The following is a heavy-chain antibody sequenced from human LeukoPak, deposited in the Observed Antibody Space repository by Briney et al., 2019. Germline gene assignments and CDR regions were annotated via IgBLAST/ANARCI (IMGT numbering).Heavy chain of an antibody. CDR1: GFTVSSNY. V-gene: IGHV3-66*01. J-gene: IGHJ3*02. CDR3: ANRYYYDSSGSPRLRDRMSFFDAFDI. D-gene: IGHD3-22*01. Sequence: GGSLRLSCAVSGFTVSSNYMSWVRQAPGTGLEWVSVIYSGGSTDYADSVKGRFTISRDNSKNTLYLQMNSLRAEDTAVYYCANRYYYDSSGSPRLRDRMSFFDAFDIWGQGTMVTVSS. CDR2: IYSGGST.